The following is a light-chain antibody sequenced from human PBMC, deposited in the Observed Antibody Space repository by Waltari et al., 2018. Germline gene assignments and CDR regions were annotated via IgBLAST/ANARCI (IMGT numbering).Light chain of an antibody. J-gene: IGLJ1*01. CDR1: SSNIGRNY. V-gene: IGLV1-47*01. CDR2: QDN. CDR3: ATWDDSLSGYV. Sequence: QSVLTQPPSASGTPGQRVTISCSGTSSNIGRNYVFWFHQLPGTAPKVLISQDNQRHSGVPDRFSGSKSGTSASLASSGLRSEDEADYYCATWDDSLSGYVFGSGTKVAVL.